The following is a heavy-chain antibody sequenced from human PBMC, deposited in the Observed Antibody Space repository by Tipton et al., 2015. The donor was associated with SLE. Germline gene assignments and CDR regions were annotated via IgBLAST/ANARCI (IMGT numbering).Heavy chain of an antibody. D-gene: IGHD6-13*01. Sequence: GLVKPSETLSLSCSVSGASVSIGSYYWGWIRQPPGKGLEWLGSIYYSGSTYYNLSLKSRVTISEDTSKNQFSLGLTSVTTADTAVYYCARSAGYGSNWAHFDYWGQGTPVTVSS. J-gene: IGHJ4*02. V-gene: IGHV4-39*07. CDR2: IYYSGST. CDR1: GASVSIGSYY. CDR3: ARSAGYGSNWAHFDY.